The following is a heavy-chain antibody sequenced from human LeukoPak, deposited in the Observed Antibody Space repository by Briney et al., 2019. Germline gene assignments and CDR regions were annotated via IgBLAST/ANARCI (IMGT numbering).Heavy chain of an antibody. CDR1: GFTFSSYS. CDR3: ARDTYGSRFDY. CDR2: ISSSSSYI. J-gene: IGHJ4*02. D-gene: IGHD3-10*01. V-gene: IGHV3-21*01. Sequence: GGSLRLSGAASGFTFSSYSLNWVRQVPGKGLEWVSSISSSSSYIYYADSVKGRFTISRDNAKSSLYLQMNSLSAEDTAVYYCARDTYGSRFDYWGQGTLVTVSS.